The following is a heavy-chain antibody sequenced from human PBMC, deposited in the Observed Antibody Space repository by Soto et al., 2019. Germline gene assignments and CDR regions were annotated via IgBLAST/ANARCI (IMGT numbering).Heavy chain of an antibody. CDR2: ISGSGGST. CDR1: GFTFSSYA. J-gene: IGHJ6*02. CDR3: AKEVPRYCSSTSCYLSPLFPAYYYYYGMDV. D-gene: IGHD2-2*01. V-gene: IGHV3-23*01. Sequence: GSLRLSCAASGFTFSSYAMSWVRQAPGKGLEWVSAISGSGGSTYYADSVKGRFTISRDNSENTLYLQMNSLRAEDTAVYYCAKEVPRYCSSTSCYLSPLFPAYYYYYGMDVWGQGTTVTVSS.